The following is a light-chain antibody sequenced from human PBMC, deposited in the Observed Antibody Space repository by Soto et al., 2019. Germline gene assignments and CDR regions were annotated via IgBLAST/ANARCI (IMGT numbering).Light chain of an antibody. V-gene: IGKV3-20*01. Sequence: EILLTQSPGTLSLSPGERATLSCRASQSVSTSYLHWYQQKPGQAPRLLIYGASSRATGTPDRFSGSGSGTDFTLTISRLEPEDFAVYYCQQYGSSPLTFGQGTKVEIK. CDR3: QQYGSSPLT. J-gene: IGKJ1*01. CDR1: QSVSTSY. CDR2: GAS.